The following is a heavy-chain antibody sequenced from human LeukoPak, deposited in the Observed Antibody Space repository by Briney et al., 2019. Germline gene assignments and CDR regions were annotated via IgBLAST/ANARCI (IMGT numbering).Heavy chain of an antibody. V-gene: IGHV4-59*01. J-gene: IGHJ6*03. CDR3: ARSHPYYDFWSGYQDTNYYMDV. CDR1: GGSISSYY. CDR2: IYYSGST. Sequence: SETLSLXCTVSGGSISSYYWSWIRQPPGKGLEWLGYIYYSGSTNYNPSLKSRVTISVDTSKNQFSLKLSSVTAADTAVYYCARSHPYYDFWSGYQDTNYYMDVWGKGTTVTVSS. D-gene: IGHD3-3*01.